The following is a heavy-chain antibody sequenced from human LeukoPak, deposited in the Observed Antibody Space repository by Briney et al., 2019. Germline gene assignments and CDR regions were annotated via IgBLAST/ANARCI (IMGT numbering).Heavy chain of an antibody. J-gene: IGHJ4*02. CDR1: GFTFSNYW. D-gene: IGHD2-2*01. V-gene: IGHV3-7*01. Sequence: GGSLRLSCAASGFTFSNYWMSWVRQAPGKGLEWVANIKQDGSEKYYVDSVKGRFTISRDNAKNSLYLQMNSLRAEDTAVYYCARDVRYTYAPVDYWGQGTLVTVSS. CDR2: IKQDGSEK. CDR3: ARDVRYTYAPVDY.